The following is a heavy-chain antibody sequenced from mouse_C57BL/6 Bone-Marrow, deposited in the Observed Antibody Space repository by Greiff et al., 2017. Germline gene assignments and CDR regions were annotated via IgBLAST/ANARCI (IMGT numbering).Heavy chain of an antibody. CDR2: IWSGGST. Sequence: QVQLQQPGPGLVQPSQSLSITCTVSGFSLTSYGVHWVRQSPGKGLEWLGVIWSGGSTDYNAAFISRLSISKDNSKSQVFFKMNSLQADDTAIYYCARNGLLLWFAYWGQGTLVTVSA. CDR3: ARNGLLLWFAY. D-gene: IGHD2-3*01. J-gene: IGHJ3*01. CDR1: GFSLTSYG. V-gene: IGHV2-2*01.